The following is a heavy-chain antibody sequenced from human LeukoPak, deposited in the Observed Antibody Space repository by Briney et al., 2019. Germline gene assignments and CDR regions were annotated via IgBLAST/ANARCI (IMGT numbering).Heavy chain of an antibody. V-gene: IGHV3-30*02. D-gene: IGHD2-15*01. J-gene: IGHJ4*02. CDR2: IRYDGSNK. Sequence: GGSLRLSCAASGFTFSSYGMHWVRQAPGKGLEWVAFIRYDGSNKYYADSVKGRFTISRDNSKNTLYLQMNSLRAEDTAVYYCAKDSCSGGSCYYSRFDYWGQGTLVTVSS. CDR1: GFTFSSYG. CDR3: AKDSCSGGSCYYSRFDY.